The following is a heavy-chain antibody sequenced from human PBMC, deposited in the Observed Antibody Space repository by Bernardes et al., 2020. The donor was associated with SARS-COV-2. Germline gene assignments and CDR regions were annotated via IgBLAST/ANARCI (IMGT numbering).Heavy chain of an antibody. CDR2: IYYSGST. CDR1: GGSISSGGYY. Sequence: LSLTCTVSGGSISSGGYYWSWIRQHPGKGLEWIGYIYYSGSTYYNPSLKSRVPISVDTSKNQFSLKLSSVTAADTAVYYCARDLVVPADIRPNYYYYYGMDVWGQGTTVTVSS. D-gene: IGHD2-2*01. J-gene: IGHJ6*02. V-gene: IGHV4-31*03. CDR3: ARDLVVPADIRPNYYYYYGMDV.